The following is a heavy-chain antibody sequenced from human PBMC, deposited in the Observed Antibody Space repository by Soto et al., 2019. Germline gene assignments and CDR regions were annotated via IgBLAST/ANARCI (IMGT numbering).Heavy chain of an antibody. J-gene: IGHJ3*02. V-gene: IGHV1-46*03. CDR2: INPSGGST. Sequence: GASVKVSCKASGYTFTSYDMHWVRQAPGQGLEWMGIINPSGGSTSYAQKFQGRVTMTRDTSTSTVYMELSSLRSEDTAVYYCARIRNIVATISAFDIWGQGTMVTVSS. CDR3: ARIRNIVATISAFDI. D-gene: IGHD5-12*01. CDR1: GYTFTSYD.